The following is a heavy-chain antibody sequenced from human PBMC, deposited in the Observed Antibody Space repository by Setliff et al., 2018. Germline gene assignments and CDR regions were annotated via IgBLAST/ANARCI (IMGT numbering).Heavy chain of an antibody. J-gene: IGHJ4*02. CDR3: ARRVGSVGIQLPDY. D-gene: IGHD5-18*01. CDR1: GYTFTGYY. CDR2: INPNSGGT. Sequence: ASVKVSCKASGYTFTGYYMYWVRQAPGQGLEWMGRINPNSGGTNYAQKFQGRVTMTRDTSISTVYMELSRLRSEDTAVYYCARRVGSVGIQLPDYWGQGTLVTVSS. V-gene: IGHV1-2*06.